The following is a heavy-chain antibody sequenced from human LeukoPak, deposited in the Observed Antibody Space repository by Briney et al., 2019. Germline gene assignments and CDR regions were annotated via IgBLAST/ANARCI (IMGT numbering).Heavy chain of an antibody. CDR3: ARDGEYCSGGSCYSYYYYYGMDV. Sequence: GGSLRLSCAASGFTFSDYYMSWIRQAPGKGLEWVSYISSSGSTIYYADSVKGRFTISRDNAKNSLYLQMNSLRAEDTAVYYCARDGEYCSGGSCYSYYYYYGMDVWGQGTTVTVSS. V-gene: IGHV3-11*01. D-gene: IGHD2-15*01. CDR1: GFTFSDYY. CDR2: ISSSGSTI. J-gene: IGHJ6*02.